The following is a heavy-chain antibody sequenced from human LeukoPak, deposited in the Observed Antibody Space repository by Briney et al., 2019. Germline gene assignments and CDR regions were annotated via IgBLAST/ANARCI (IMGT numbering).Heavy chain of an antibody. Sequence: GGSLRLSCAASGFTFSNYAMSWVRQAPGKGLEWVSVIYSGGSTYYADSVKGRFTISRDNSKNTLYLQMNSLRAEDTAVYYCARDLWSCSSTSCYPMGYWGQGTLVTVSS. D-gene: IGHD2-2*01. CDR3: ARDLWSCSSTSCYPMGY. V-gene: IGHV3-66*01. J-gene: IGHJ4*02. CDR2: IYSGGST. CDR1: GFTFSNYA.